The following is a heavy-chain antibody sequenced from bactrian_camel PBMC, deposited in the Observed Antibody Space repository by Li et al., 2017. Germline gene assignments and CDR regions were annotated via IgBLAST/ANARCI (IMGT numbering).Heavy chain of an antibody. D-gene: IGHD4*01. Sequence: QLVESGGGSVQTGGSLRLSCAASDNTVRRRCWGWFRQPPGKGLEWISSINSDGGSTYYADSVKGRFTISRDNAKNTLYLQMNSLKTEDTAVYYCATMVWHYSDPEVWGQGTQVTVS. V-gene: IGHV3S40*01. CDR3: ATMVWHYSDPEV. CDR1: DNTVRRRC. CDR2: INSDGGST. J-gene: IGHJ2*01.